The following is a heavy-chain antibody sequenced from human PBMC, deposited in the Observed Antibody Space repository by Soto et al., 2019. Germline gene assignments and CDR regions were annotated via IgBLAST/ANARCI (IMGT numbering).Heavy chain of an antibody. Sequence: GGSLRLSCAAAGFTFSSYAMKWVRQAPGKGLEWVSLIGESGTPTYYADSVKGRFTISRDNSGNTLFLEMYSLRAEDTAVYYCARYIPGVRYYGMDVWGQGTTVTVSS. V-gene: IGHV3-23*01. CDR1: GFTFSSYA. CDR3: ARYIPGVRYYGMDV. CDR2: IGESGTPT. D-gene: IGHD2-2*01. J-gene: IGHJ6*02.